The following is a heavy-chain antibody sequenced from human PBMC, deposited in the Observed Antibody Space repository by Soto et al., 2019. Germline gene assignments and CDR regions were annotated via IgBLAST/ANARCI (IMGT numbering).Heavy chain of an antibody. J-gene: IGHJ5*02. Sequence: GASVKVSCKVAGCTLTELSMHWVRQAPGKGLGWMGGFDAEDGETKYAQKFQGRVTMTRDTSASTAYMELSSLRSEDTAVYYCARRVVAVAGLFDPWGQGTLVTVSS. CDR3: ARRVVAVAGLFDP. CDR1: GCTLTELS. D-gene: IGHD6-19*01. CDR2: FDAEDGET. V-gene: IGHV1-24*01.